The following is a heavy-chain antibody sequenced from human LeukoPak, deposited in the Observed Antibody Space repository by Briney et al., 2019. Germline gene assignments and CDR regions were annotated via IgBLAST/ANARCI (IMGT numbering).Heavy chain of an antibody. J-gene: IGHJ4*02. Sequence: PGGSLRLSCAGSGFIFSSYWMAWVRQAPGKGLEWVANINEDGNDKNFADSVKGRFTISRDNAKNSLYLQMNSLRAEDTAVYYCARGVADGYDTFDFWGQGTQVTVSS. D-gene: IGHD2-21*02. CDR1: GFIFSSYW. CDR2: INEDGNDK. CDR3: ARGVADGYDTFDF. V-gene: IGHV3-7*01.